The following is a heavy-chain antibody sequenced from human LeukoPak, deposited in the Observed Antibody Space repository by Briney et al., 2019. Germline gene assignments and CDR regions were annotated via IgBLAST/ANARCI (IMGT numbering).Heavy chain of an antibody. CDR1: GFTFSSYA. V-gene: IGHV3-30-3*01. CDR2: ISYDGSNK. D-gene: IGHD3-10*01. CDR3: ARGLITMVRGVIIRWGIFDY. J-gene: IGHJ4*02. Sequence: PGRSLRLSCAASGFTFSSYAMHCVRQAPGKGLEWVAVISYDGSNKYYADSVKGRFTISRDNSKNTLYLQMNSLRAEDTAVYYCARGLITMVRGVIIRWGIFDYWGQGTLVTVSS.